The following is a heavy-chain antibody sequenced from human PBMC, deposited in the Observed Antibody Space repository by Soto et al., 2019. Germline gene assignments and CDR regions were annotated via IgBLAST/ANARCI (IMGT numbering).Heavy chain of an antibody. CDR3: AREDGYNSNFDY. J-gene: IGHJ4*02. CDR1: GFSSRSYS. D-gene: IGHD5-12*01. V-gene: IGHV3-21*01. Sequence: EVQLVESGGGLVKPGGSLRLSCAASGFSSRSYSLIWVRQAPGKGLEWVSSISHDSSYIFYADSMKGRLTISRDNARNLLYLQMNSLRAEDTAVYYCAREDGYNSNFDYWGQGTLVTVSS. CDR2: ISHDSSYI.